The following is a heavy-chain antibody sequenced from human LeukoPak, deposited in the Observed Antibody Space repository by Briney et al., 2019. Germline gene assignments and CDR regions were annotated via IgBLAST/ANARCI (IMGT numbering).Heavy chain of an antibody. CDR2: FYYGGIT. Sequence: SETLSLTCTVSGASITTTLYYWVWARQSPGKGLEWIGSFYYGGITYYHPSLKSRVTVSVDTSRSQFSLKLISVTAADTVVYYCARAGRDGYSPASDSFDIWGQGKTVTVSS. D-gene: IGHD5-24*01. CDR1: GASITTTLYY. J-gene: IGHJ3*02. V-gene: IGHV4-39*07. CDR3: ARAGRDGYSPASDSFDI.